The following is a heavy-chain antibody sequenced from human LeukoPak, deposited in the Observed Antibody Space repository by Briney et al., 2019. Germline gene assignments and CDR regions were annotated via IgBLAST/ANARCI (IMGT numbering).Heavy chain of an antibody. J-gene: IGHJ4*02. Sequence: PSGTLSLTCAVSGGSIITTNWWSWVRQPPGKGLEWIGEVHLNGATHYNPSLGSRVSMSIDKSKNHMSLKLPSVTAADTAIYYCTRESGAFSPFGFWGQGTLVTVSS. CDR1: GGSIITTNW. CDR3: TRESGAFSPFGF. CDR2: VHLNGAT. V-gene: IGHV4-4*02. D-gene: IGHD1-26*01.